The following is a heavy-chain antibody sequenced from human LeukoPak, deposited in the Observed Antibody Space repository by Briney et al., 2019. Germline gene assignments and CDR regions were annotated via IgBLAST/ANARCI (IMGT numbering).Heavy chain of an antibody. CDR3: ARETPRRGETRDGYR. CDR1: GFTFSSYA. CDR2: IKEDGSET. V-gene: IGHV3-7*01. D-gene: IGHD5-24*01. J-gene: IGHJ4*02. Sequence: GGSLRLSCAASGFTFSSYAMSWVRQAPGKGLECLANIKEDGSETYYADSVKGRFTISRDNPKNLLFLQINSLRVEDTAVYYCARETPRRGETRDGYRWGQGTVVTVSS.